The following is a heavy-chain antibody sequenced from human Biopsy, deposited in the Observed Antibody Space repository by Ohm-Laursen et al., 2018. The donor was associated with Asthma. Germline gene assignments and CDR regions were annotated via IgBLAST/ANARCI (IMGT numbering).Heavy chain of an antibody. J-gene: IGHJ4*02. CDR3: ARPRWGPYGY. Sequence: GSLRLSCTASGFTFSGYSMNWVRQAPGKGLEWVSYISSSSSTIYYADSVKGRFTISRDNAKNSLYLQMNSLRDEDTAVYYCARPRWGPYGYWGQGTLVTVSS. CDR2: ISSSSSTI. V-gene: IGHV3-48*02. CDR1: GFTFSGYS. D-gene: IGHD4-17*01.